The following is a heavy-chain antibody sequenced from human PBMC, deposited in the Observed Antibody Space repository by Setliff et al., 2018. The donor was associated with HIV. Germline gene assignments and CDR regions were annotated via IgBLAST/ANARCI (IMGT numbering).Heavy chain of an antibody. CDR1: GYTFTGYY. CDR2: INPCSGDT. J-gene: IGHJ6*03. Sequence: GASVKVSCKASGYTFTGYYMHWVRQAPGQGLEWMGRINPCSGDTNYAQKFQGRVTMTRDTSITTAYMELSRLTSDDTAVYYCARGSTAVNYYYNHMDVWGKGTTVTVSS. V-gene: IGHV1-2*06. CDR3: ARGSTAVNYYYNHMDV. D-gene: IGHD2-2*01.